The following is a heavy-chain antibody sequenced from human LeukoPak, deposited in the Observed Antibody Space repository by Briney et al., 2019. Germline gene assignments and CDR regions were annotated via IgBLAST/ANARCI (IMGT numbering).Heavy chain of an antibody. CDR2: IKQDGSEK. J-gene: IGHJ4*02. CDR1: GFTFSSYA. Sequence: GGSLRLSCAASGFTFSSYAMSWVRQAPGKGLEWVANIKQDGSEKYYVDSVKGRFTISRDNAKNSLYLQMNSLRAEDTAVYYCARGTHDYGDYWGQGTLVTVSS. V-gene: IGHV3-7*03. CDR3: ARGTHDYGDY.